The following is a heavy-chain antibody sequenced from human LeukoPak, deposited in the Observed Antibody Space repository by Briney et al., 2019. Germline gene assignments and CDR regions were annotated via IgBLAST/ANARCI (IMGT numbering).Heavy chain of an antibody. CDR3: ARGRPRTIVLMVYALADWFDP. D-gene: IGHD2-8*01. J-gene: IGHJ5*02. CDR1: GGSFSGYY. Sequence: KPSETLSLTCAVYGGSFSGYYWSWIRQPPGKGLEWIGEINHSGSTNYNPSLKSRVTISVDTSKNQFSLKLSSVTAADTAVYYCARGRPRTIVLMVYALADWFDPWGQGTLVTVSS. V-gene: IGHV4-34*01. CDR2: INHSGST.